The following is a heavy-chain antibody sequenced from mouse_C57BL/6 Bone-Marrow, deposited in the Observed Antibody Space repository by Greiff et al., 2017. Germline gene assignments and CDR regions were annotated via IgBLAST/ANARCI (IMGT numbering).Heavy chain of an antibody. Sequence: EVKLMESGGDLVKPGGSLKLSCAASGFTFSSYGMSWVRQTPDKRLEWVATISSGGSYTYYPDSVKGRFTISRDNAKNTLYLQMSSLKSEDTAMYYCARHGITTVVATDYYAMDYWGQGTSVTVSS. CDR1: GFTFSSYG. CDR2: ISSGGSYT. V-gene: IGHV5-6*02. J-gene: IGHJ4*01. CDR3: ARHGITTVVATDYYAMDY. D-gene: IGHD1-1*01.